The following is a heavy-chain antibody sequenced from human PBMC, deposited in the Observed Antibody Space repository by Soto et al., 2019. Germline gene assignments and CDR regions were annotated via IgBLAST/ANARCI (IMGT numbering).Heavy chain of an antibody. D-gene: IGHD1-1*01. V-gene: IGHV3-11*01. CDR2: ISGGGGTI. J-gene: IGHJ3*02. Sequence: QVQLVESGGGLVNPGGSLRLSCAASGFTFSDFYMTWIRQAPVKGLEWVSYISGGGGTIYYPDSVKGRFTISRDNAKKSLDLQMINLRDKDTGIYYCARRSGSAVSFDIWGQGTMVTVS. CDR1: GFTFSDFY. CDR3: ARRSGSAVSFDI.